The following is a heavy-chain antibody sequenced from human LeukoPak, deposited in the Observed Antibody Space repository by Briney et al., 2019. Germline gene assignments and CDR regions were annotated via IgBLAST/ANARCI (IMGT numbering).Heavy chain of an antibody. Sequence: ASVKVSCKASGYTFTRYYIHWVRQAPGQGPEWMGMINPSGGSTTYAQRFQGRVTITADESTNTAYMELSSLRSEDTAVYYCARENSYDSSGDTPPFDYWGQGTLVTVSS. D-gene: IGHD3-22*01. CDR2: INPSGGST. V-gene: IGHV1-46*01. J-gene: IGHJ4*02. CDR1: GYTFTRYY. CDR3: ARENSYDSSGDTPPFDY.